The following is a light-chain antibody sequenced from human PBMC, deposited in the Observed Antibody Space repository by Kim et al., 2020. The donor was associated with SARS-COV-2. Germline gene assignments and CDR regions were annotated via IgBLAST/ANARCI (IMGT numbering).Light chain of an antibody. CDR2: EAS. CDR1: QAISSW. Sequence: DIEMTQSPSTLSASVGDRVTITWRASQAISSWLAWYQQKLGKAPKVLIYEASILQAAVPSRFSGSGFGTEFTLAISSLQPDDFATYYCQQYNSYPMTFGQGTKVDIK. V-gene: IGKV1-5*01. CDR3: QQYNSYPMT. J-gene: IGKJ1*01.